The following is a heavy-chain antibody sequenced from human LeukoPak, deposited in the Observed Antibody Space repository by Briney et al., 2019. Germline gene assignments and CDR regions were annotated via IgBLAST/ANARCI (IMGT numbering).Heavy chain of an antibody. J-gene: IGHJ4*02. CDR1: GGSITSFY. CDR2: IYSSGST. V-gene: IGHV4-59*08. CDR3: ARHRPAVDGYILDY. Sequence: SETLSLTCTVSGGSITSFYWSWIRQPPGKGLEWIGFIYSSGSTNYNPSLKSRVTISVDTSKNQFSLKLSSVTAADTAVYYCARHRPAVDGYILDYWGQGTLVTVSS. D-gene: IGHD5-24*01.